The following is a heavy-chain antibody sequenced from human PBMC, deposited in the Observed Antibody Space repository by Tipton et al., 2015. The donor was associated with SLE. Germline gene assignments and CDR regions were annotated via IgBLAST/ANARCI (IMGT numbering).Heavy chain of an antibody. CDR3: ARGARGPDY. V-gene: IGHV3-49*03. CDR1: GFIFGDYA. J-gene: IGHJ4*02. Sequence: SLRLSCTASGFIFGDYAMSWFRQAPGKGLEWVGFIRSKVYGGTSEYAASVKGRFSISIDDSKRIAYLQMNSLKTADTAVYYCARGARGPDYWGQGTLVTVSS. CDR2: IRSKVYGGTS. D-gene: IGHD6-6*01.